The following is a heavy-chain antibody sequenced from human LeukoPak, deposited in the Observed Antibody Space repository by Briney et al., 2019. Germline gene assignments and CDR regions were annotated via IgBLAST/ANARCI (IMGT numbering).Heavy chain of an antibody. D-gene: IGHD3-10*01. J-gene: IGHJ4*02. Sequence: GGSLRLSCAASGFTFSTYWMHWVRQVPGKGLVWVSFINPDGENTNYADSVKGRFIISRDNAKNTLCLQMSSLRAEDTAVYYCAKDLHYGSADYWGQGIQVTVSS. CDR2: INPDGENT. CDR1: GFTFSTYW. CDR3: AKDLHYGSADY. V-gene: IGHV3-74*01.